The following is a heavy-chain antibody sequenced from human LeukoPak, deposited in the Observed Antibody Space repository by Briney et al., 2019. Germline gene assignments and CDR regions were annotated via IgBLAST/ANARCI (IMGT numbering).Heavy chain of an antibody. V-gene: IGHV4-34*01. CDR2: INHSGST. J-gene: IGHJ4*02. Sequence: PETLSLTCAVYGGSFSGYYWSWIRQPPGKGLEWIGEINHSGSTNYNPSLKSRVTISVDTSKNQFSLKLSSVTAADTAVYYCARGRRDGYNYDYWGQGTLVTVSS. D-gene: IGHD5-24*01. CDR3: ARGRRDGYNYDY. CDR1: GGSFSGYY.